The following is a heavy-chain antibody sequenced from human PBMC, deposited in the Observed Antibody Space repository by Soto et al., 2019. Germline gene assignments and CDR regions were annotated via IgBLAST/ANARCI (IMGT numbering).Heavy chain of an antibody. V-gene: IGHV3-23*01. CDR1: GFTFSSYA. D-gene: IGHD6-19*01. Sequence: GSLRLSCAASGFTFSSYAMSWVRQAPGKGLEWVSAISGSGGSTYYADSVKGRFAISRDNSKNTLYLQMNSLRAEDTAVYYCAKDGAAVAASAAGYWGQGTLVTVSS. J-gene: IGHJ4*02. CDR2: ISGSGGST. CDR3: AKDGAAVAASAAGY.